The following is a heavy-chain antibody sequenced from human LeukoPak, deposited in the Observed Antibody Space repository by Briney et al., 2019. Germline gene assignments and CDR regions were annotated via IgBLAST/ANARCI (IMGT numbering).Heavy chain of an antibody. Sequence: SEXXSLTCXXSXXSITSGYYWGWIRQSPGKGLEWIGSFYHGGSTYYNPSLKSRVTISVDTSKNQFSLKLSSVTAADTAVYYCTKKDSFIALWGQGTLVTV. V-gene: IGHV4-38-2*01. D-gene: IGHD2/OR15-2a*01. CDR2: FYHGGST. CDR1: XXSITSGYY. CDR3: TKKDSFIAL. J-gene: IGHJ4*02.